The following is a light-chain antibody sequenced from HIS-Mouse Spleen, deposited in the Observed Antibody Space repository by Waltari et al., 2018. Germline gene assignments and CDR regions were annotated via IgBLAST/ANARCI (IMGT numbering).Light chain of an antibody. J-gene: IGLJ3*02. CDR1: SSDVGGYNY. CDR3: SSYTSSSTLV. CDR2: EVS. V-gene: IGLV2-14*01. Sequence: QSALTQPASVSGSPGQSITISCTGTSSDVGGYNYVSWYQQHPGKAPKLMIYEVSNRASVVSNRFSGSKSGNTASLTISGLQAEDEADYYCSSYTSSSTLVFGGGTKLTVL.